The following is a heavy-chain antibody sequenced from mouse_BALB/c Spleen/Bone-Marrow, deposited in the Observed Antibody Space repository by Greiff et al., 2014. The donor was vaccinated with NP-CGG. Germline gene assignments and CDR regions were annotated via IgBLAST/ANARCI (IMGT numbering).Heavy chain of an antibody. CDR2: INPYNDNT. J-gene: IGHJ2*01. Sequence: VQLQQPGPELVKPGASMKISCKASGYSFTGYTMNWVKQIHGKNLEWIGLINPYNDNTNYNQKFKGKATLIVDKSSSTAYMELLSLTSEDSAVYYCARSGTVVGTYYFDYWGQGTTLTVSS. CDR3: ARSGTVVGTYYFDY. V-gene: IGHV1-26*01. D-gene: IGHD1-1*01. CDR1: GYSFTGYT.